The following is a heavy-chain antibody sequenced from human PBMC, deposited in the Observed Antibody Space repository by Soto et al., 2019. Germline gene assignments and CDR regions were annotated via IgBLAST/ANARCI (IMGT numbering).Heavy chain of an antibody. Sequence: QVHLEQSGAEVKKPGSSVKVSCKFSGGTFSSYVIIWVRQAPGQGLEWMGGIIPVSGRANYEQTFHGRVTISADAATNTAYMELSSVRFDDTAVYYCATVDRSVALVGWFDPWGQGTLVNVSS. J-gene: IGHJ5*02. CDR1: GGTFSSYV. D-gene: IGHD2-8*02. V-gene: IGHV1-69*01. CDR2: IIPVSGRA. CDR3: ATVDRSVALVGWFDP.